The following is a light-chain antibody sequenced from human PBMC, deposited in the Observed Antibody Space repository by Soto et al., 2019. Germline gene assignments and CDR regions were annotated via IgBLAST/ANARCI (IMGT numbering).Light chain of an antibody. Sequence: EIVLTQSPGTLSLSPGERATLSCRASQSVSSSYLAWYQQKPGQAPRLLIYDASNRATGIPDRFSGSGSGTDFTLTISRLEPEYFAVYYCQQYGTSPYTFGQGTKLEIK. CDR3: QQYGTSPYT. J-gene: IGKJ2*01. V-gene: IGKV3-20*01. CDR1: QSVSSSY. CDR2: DAS.